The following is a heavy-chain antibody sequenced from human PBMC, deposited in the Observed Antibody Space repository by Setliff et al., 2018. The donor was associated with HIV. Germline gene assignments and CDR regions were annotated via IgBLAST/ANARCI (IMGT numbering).Heavy chain of an antibody. D-gene: IGHD2-8*01. CDR2: IYYSGST. V-gene: IGHV4-59*12. CDR1: GGSISRYY. Sequence: PSETLSLTCTVSGGSISRYYWSWIRQPPGKGLEWIGYIYYSGSTNYNPSLKSRVTISVDTSKNQVSLKLTSVTAADTAVYYCAKDAGVTGGLYRYYIDAWGNGTTVTVSS. J-gene: IGHJ6*03. CDR3: AKDAGVTGGLYRYYIDA.